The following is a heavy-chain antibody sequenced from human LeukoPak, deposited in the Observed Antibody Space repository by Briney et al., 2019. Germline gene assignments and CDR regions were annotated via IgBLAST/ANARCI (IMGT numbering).Heavy chain of an antibody. Sequence: ASVKVSCKASGYTFTGYYMHWVRQAPGQGLEWMGWINPNSGGTNYAQKFQGRVTMTEDTSTDTAYMELSSLRSEDTAVYYRATAGPYDSSGGNWYFDYWGQGTLVTVSS. J-gene: IGHJ4*02. CDR1: GYTFTGYY. D-gene: IGHD3-22*01. CDR2: INPNSGGT. V-gene: IGHV1-2*02. CDR3: ATAGPYDSSGGNWYFDY.